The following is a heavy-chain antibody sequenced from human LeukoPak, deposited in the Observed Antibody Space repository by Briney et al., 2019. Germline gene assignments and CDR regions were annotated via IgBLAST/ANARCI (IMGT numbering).Heavy chain of an antibody. CDR1: GFTFSSYN. V-gene: IGHV3-21*01. Sequence: GGSLRLSCAASGFTFSSYNMNWVRQAPGKGLEWVSSISSSSTYIYYADSVKGRFTISRDNAKNSLYLQMNCLRAEDTAVYYCARDLSVGARPDLGSDYWGQGTLVTVSS. CDR2: ISSSSTYI. J-gene: IGHJ4*02. D-gene: IGHD1-26*01. CDR3: ARDLSVGARPDLGSDY.